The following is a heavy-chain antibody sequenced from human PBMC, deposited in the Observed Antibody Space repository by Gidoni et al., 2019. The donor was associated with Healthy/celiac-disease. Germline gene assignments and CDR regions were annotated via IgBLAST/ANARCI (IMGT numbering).Heavy chain of an antibody. CDR2: IKQDGSEK. CDR3: ARGYEDFDY. Sequence: EVQLVESGGGLVQPGGSLRLSCAASGFTFSSYWMIWVRQSPGQGLEWVDNIKQDGSEKYYVDSVKGRFTISRDNAKNSLYLQMNSLRAEDTAVYYCARGYEDFDYWGQGTLVTVSS. CDR1: GFTFSSYW. D-gene: IGHD2-2*01. J-gene: IGHJ4*02. V-gene: IGHV3-7*01.